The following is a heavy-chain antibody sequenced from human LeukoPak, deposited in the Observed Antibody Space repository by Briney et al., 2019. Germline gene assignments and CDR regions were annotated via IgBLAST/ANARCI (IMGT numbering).Heavy chain of an antibody. CDR1: GFTFSSYG. CDR3: AASGTNGAFDI. CDR2: IWYDGSNK. Sequence: PGGSLRLSCAASGFTFSSYGMHWVRQAPGKGLEWVAVIWYDGSNKYYADSVKGRFTISRDNSKNTLYLQMNSLRAEDTAVYYRAASGTNGAFDIWGQGTMVTVSS. J-gene: IGHJ3*02. V-gene: IGHV3-33*01. D-gene: IGHD2-8*01.